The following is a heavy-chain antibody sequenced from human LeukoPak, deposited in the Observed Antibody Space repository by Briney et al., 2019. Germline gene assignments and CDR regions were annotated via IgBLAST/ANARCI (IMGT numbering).Heavy chain of an antibody. J-gene: IGHJ6*02. CDR1: GYTFTAYY. CDR3: ARDQVATAGRGFYYYYYGMDV. Sequence: ASVKVSCKASGYTFTAYYMHRVRQAPGQGLEWMGWINPNSGGTNYAQKFQGRVSMTRDTSSSTAYMELSSLRSDDTAVYYCARDQVATAGRGFYYYYYGMDVWGQGTTVTVSS. D-gene: IGHD6-13*01. CDR2: INPNSGGT. V-gene: IGHV1-2*02.